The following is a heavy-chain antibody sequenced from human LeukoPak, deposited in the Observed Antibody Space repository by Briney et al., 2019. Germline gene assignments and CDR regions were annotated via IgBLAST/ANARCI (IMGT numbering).Heavy chain of an antibody. CDR2: IWYDGSNQ. CDR1: GFPFIAFG. D-gene: IGHD5-24*01. J-gene: IGHJ4*02. Sequence: GGSLRLSCAAPGFPFIAFGMHGVRQAPGRGRGGGAFIWYDGSNQYYADSVKGRFTISRDNAKNSLYLQMNSLRAEDTAVYYCARETPRRGETRDGYRWGQGTLVTVSS. V-gene: IGHV3-33*01. CDR3: ARETPRRGETRDGYR.